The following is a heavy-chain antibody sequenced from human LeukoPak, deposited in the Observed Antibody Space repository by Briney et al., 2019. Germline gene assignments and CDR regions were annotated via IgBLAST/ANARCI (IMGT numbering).Heavy chain of an antibody. CDR1: GYTFTRYA. V-gene: IGHV1-3*01. J-gene: IGHJ6*02. Sequence: GASAKVSWKASGYTFTRYAMHWVRQAPGQRLEWRGWINAGNGNTKYSQKFQGRVTITGDMSTSTAYMELSSLRSEDTAVYYCAADLSGSQHYYGMDVWGQGTTVTVSS. CDR3: AADLSGSQHYYGMDV. CDR2: INAGNGNT. D-gene: IGHD3-10*01.